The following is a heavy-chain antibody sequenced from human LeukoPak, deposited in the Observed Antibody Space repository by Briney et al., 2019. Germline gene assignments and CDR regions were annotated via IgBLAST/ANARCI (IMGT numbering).Heavy chain of an antibody. CDR2: ISYDGSNK. V-gene: IGHV3-30-3*01. CDR1: GFTFSSYA. CDR3: ARAGGGYYDYYFDY. D-gene: IGHD3-22*01. Sequence: PGGSLRLSCAASGFTFSSYAMHWARQAPGGGLGWVAVISYDGSNKYYADSVKGRFTTSRDKSKNTLYLHMNSLRAEATDVYSCARAGGGYYDYYFDYWGQGTLVTVSS. J-gene: IGHJ4*02.